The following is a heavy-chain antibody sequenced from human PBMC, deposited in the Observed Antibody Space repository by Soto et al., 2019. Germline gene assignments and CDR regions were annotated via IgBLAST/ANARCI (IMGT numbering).Heavy chain of an antibody. J-gene: IGHJ6*01. V-gene: IGHV3-48*02. CDR1: GFTLSSYS. CDR3: ARPGEGVLFYYALDV. Sequence: EVQLVGSGGGLVQPGGSLRLSCVASGFTLSSYSMNWVRQAPGKGLEWISYISSGSDTIYYADSVKGRFTVSRDNAKNSLYLQMNSLRDEDTAVYYCARPGEGVLFYYALDVW. CDR2: ISSGSDTI. D-gene: IGHD3-16*01.